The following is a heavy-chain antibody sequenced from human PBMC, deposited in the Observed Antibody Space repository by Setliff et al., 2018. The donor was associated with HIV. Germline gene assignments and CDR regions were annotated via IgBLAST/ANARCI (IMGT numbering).Heavy chain of an antibody. CDR1: GYTFTSYD. Sequence: ASVKVSCKASGYTFTSYDISWVRQAPGQGLEWMGWISAYNGNTNYAQKLQGRVTMTTDTSTSTAYMELRSLRSDDTAVYYCAREIGDYYDSSGYYPPTDYYYGSDVWGQGTTVTVSS. CDR3: AREIGDYYDSSGYYPPTDYYYGSDV. V-gene: IGHV1-18*01. CDR2: ISAYNGNT. D-gene: IGHD3-22*01. J-gene: IGHJ6*02.